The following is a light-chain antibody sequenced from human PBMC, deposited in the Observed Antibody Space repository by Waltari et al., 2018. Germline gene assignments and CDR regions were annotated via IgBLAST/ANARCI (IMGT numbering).Light chain of an antibody. J-gene: IGKJ1*01. Sequence: DIQMTKSPSSVSASVGDRVTITCRASQDISNGLAWYQQKPGKGPNLLIFGAFTLQSGVPSRFSGSGSGTDFTLTISGLQPEDSATYFCQQGSSFPPTFGQGTKVEIK. V-gene: IGKV1-12*01. CDR1: QDISNG. CDR3: QQGSSFPPT. CDR2: GAF.